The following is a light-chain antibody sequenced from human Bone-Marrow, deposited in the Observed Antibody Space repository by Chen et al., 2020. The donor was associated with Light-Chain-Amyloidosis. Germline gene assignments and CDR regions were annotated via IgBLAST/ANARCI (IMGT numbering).Light chain of an antibody. Sequence: EIALTQSPGTLSLSPGEGANLSCRASQTISSNYLTWYQQKFGQAPRLLIYGSSSRATGIPDRFTGSGSGTDVTLTINRLEPEDFAMYYCQQYGTSPLTFGGGTKVEIK. CDR1: QTISSNY. V-gene: IGKV3-20*01. J-gene: IGKJ4*01. CDR3: QQYGTSPLT. CDR2: GSS.